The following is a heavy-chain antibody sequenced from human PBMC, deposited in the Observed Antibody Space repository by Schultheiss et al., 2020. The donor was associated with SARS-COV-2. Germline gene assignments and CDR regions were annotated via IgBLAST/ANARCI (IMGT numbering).Heavy chain of an antibody. D-gene: IGHD2-2*01. CDR1: GYTFTGYY. V-gene: IGHV1-2*02. CDR2: INPNSGGT. CDR3: ARDAYEGIVAEPGALGYSYYGMDV. J-gene: IGHJ6*01. Sequence: ASVKVSCKASGYTFTGYYMHWVRQAPGQGLEWMGWINPNSGGTNYAQKFQGRVTMTRDTSISTAYMELSRLRSDDTAVYYCARDAYEGIVAEPGALGYSYYGMDVWGQGTSVTVSS.